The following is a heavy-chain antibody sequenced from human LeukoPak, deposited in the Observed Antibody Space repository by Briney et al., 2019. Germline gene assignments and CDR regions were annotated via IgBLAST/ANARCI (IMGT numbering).Heavy chain of an antibody. CDR2: ISGSGGSTYYADSVKST. CDR1: GFTFSSYA. Sequence: GGSLRLSCAASGFTFSSYAMSWVRQAPGKGLEWVSAISGSGGSTYYADSVKSTYYADSVKGRFTISRDNSKNTLNLQMNRLRAEDTAVYYCAKEGYDYVWGSYRKYQFDYWGQGTLVTVSS. V-gene: IGHV3-23*01. D-gene: IGHD3-16*02. CDR3: AKEGYDYVWGSYRKYQFDY. J-gene: IGHJ4*02.